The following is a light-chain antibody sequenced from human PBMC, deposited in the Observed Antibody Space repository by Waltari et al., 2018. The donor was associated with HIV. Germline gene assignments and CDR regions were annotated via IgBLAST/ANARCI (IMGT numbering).Light chain of an antibody. CDR1: TGDVTSGHY. CDR2: DTS. J-gene: IGLJ3*02. V-gene: IGLV7-46*01. Sequence: QAVVTQEPSLTVSPGGTVTLTCGSSTGDVTSGHYPYWVQQKPGQAPRPLIYDTSNKHSWTPARFSASLLGGKAALTLSGAQPEDEAEYYCLLSYSGARVFGGGTKLTVL. CDR3: LLSYSGARV.